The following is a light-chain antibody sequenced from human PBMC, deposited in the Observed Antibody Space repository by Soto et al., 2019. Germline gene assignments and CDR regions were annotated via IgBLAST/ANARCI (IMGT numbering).Light chain of an antibody. J-gene: IGLJ2*01. CDR2: DVI. V-gene: IGLV2-8*01. CDR3: SSYGGSNNLL. Sequence: QSVLTQPPSASGSPGQSVTISCTGTSRDIGGYDFVSWYQQHPGKPPKLLIYDVIKRPSGVPDRFSGSKSGNTASLTVSGLQTDDEADYYCSSYGGSNNLLFGGGTKVTVL. CDR1: SRDIGGYDF.